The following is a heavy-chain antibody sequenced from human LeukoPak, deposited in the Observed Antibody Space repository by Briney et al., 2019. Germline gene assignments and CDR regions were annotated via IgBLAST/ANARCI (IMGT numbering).Heavy chain of an antibody. Sequence: NPSETLSLTCTVSGGSISSSSYYWGWIRQPPGKGLEWIGSIYYSGSTYYNPSLKSRVTISVDTSKNQFSLKLSSVTAADTAVYYCARDSGSIVVVPAALRAFDIWGQGTMVTVSS. CDR3: ARDSGSIVVVPAALRAFDI. D-gene: IGHD2-2*01. CDR1: GGSISSSSYY. V-gene: IGHV4-39*02. J-gene: IGHJ3*02. CDR2: IYYSGST.